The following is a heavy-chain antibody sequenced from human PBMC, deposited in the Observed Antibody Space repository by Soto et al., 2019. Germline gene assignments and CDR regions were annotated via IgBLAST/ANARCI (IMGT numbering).Heavy chain of an antibody. CDR2: IYYSGST. CDR1: GGSISSYY. Sequence: SETLSLTCTVSGGSISSYYWSWIRQPPGKGLEWIGYIYYSGSTNYNPSLKSRVTISVDTSKNQFSLKLSSVTAADTAVYYCARDLITGTRYYYYGMDVWGQGTTVTVSS. CDR3: ARDLITGTRYYYYGMDV. J-gene: IGHJ6*02. D-gene: IGHD1-20*01. V-gene: IGHV4-59*01.